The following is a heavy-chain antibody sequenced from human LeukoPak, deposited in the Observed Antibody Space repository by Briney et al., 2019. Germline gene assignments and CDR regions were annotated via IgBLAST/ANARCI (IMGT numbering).Heavy chain of an antibody. Sequence: SVKVSCKASGGTFSNYAITWVRQAPGQGLEWMGRIIPMLGLENYAQKFQGRVTITADKSSNTAYMELSSLRSEDTAVYYCARGAMVRGVLPLWDWDQGTLVTVSS. J-gene: IGHJ4*02. V-gene: IGHV1-69*04. CDR2: IIPMLGLE. CDR3: ARGAMVRGVLPLWD. D-gene: IGHD3-10*01. CDR1: GGTFSNYA.